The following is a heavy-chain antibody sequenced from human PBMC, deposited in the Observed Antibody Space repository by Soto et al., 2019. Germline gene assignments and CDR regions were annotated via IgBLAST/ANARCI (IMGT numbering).Heavy chain of an antibody. CDR2: IWYDGSNK. J-gene: IGHJ6*02. D-gene: IGHD2-2*01. CDR3: ARDQRWGYCSSTSCYVSDYYYGMDV. V-gene: IGHV3-33*01. CDR1: GFTFSSYG. Sequence: QVQLVESGGGVVQPGRSLRLSCAASGFTFSSYGMHWVRQAPGKGLEWVAVIWYDGSNKYYADSVKGRFTISRDNSKNPLYLQMNSLRAEDTAVYYCARDQRWGYCSSTSCYVSDYYYGMDVWGQGTTVTVSS.